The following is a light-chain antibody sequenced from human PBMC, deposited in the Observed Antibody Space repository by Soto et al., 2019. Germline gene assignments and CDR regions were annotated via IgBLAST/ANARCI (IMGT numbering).Light chain of an antibody. Sequence: QSVLTQPASVSGSPGQSITISCTGTSSDVGSYNLVSWYQQHPGKAPKLMIYEGSKRPSGVSNRFSGSKSGNTASLTISGLQAEDEGDYYCQSYDSTLSARYVFGTGTKLTVL. V-gene: IGLV2-23*01. CDR3: QSYDSTLSARYV. CDR1: SSDVGSYNL. CDR2: EGS. J-gene: IGLJ1*01.